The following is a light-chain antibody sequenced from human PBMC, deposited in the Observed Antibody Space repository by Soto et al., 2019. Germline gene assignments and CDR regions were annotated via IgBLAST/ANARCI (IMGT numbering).Light chain of an antibody. V-gene: IGKV1-33*01. CDR1: QDISNY. CDR2: DAS. CDR3: QQYDNLPPYT. J-gene: IGKJ2*01. Sequence: DIQMTQSPSSLSASVGDRVTITFQASQDISNYLNWYQQKPGKAPKLLIYDASNLETGVTSRFSGSGSGTDFTFTISSLQPEDIATYYCQQYDNLPPYTFGQGTQLEI.